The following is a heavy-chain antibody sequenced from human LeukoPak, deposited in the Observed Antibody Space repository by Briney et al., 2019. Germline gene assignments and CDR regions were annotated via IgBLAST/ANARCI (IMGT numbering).Heavy chain of an antibody. Sequence: SETLSLTCTVSGGSISSSSFHWGWIRQPPGKGLEWIGSIYYSGRTYYNPSLKSRLTISVDTSKNQFSLKLSSVTAADTAVYYCARLASDYYGSGSYYYYMDVWGKGTTVTVSS. D-gene: IGHD3-10*01. CDR3: ARLASDYYGSGSYYYYMDV. J-gene: IGHJ6*03. CDR2: IYYSGRT. CDR1: GGSISSSSFH. V-gene: IGHV4-39*01.